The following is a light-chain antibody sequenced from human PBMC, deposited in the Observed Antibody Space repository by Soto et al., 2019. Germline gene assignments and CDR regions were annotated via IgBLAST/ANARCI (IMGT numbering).Light chain of an antibody. V-gene: IGKV3-11*01. CDR2: DAS. CDR3: QQRSNWPPIYT. J-gene: IGKJ2*01. Sequence: EIVLTQSPATLSLSPGERATLSCRASQSVSRYLAWYQQKPGQAPRLLIYDASNRATGIPAGFSGSGSGTDFTLTISSLEPEDFAVYYCQQRSNWPPIYTFGQGTKLEIK. CDR1: QSVSRY.